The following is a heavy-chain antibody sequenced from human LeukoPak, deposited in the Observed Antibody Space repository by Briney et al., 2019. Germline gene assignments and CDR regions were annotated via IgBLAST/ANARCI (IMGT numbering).Heavy chain of an antibody. CDR1: RFTFSSYS. J-gene: IGHJ4*02. CDR2: ISISSSYI. V-gene: IGHV3-21*01. CDR3: ARDRFADAFDY. Sequence: GGSLRLSCAASRFTFSSYSMNWVRQAPGKGLEWVSSISISSSYINYADSVKGRITISRDNAKNSLYLQMNSLRAEDTAVYYCARDRFADAFDYWGQGTLVTVSS.